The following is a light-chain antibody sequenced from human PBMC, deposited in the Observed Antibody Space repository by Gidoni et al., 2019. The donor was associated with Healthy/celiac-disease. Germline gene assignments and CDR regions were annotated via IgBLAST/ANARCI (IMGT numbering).Light chain of an antibody. CDR1: HSVSSN. Sequence: EIVMTQSPATLSVSPGERATLSCRASHSVSSNLAWYQQKPGQAPRLLIYGASTRATGIPARFSGSGSGTEFTLTISSLQSEDFAVYYCQQYNNWPPRFGQGTKVEIK. CDR3: QQYNNWPPR. CDR2: GAS. V-gene: IGKV3-15*01. J-gene: IGKJ1*01.